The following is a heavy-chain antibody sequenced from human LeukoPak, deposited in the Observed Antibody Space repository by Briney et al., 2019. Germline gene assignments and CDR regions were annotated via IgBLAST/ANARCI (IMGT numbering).Heavy chain of an antibody. V-gene: IGHV3-30*18. CDR3: TKEGAVTGSMWFDH. J-gene: IGHJ5*02. Sequence: GALRLSCAASGFTFSSYGMHWVRQAPGKGLEWVAVISSDGRITYYADSVKGRFTISRDNSKSTMYVQMNSLRTEDTAVYYCTKEGAVTGSMWFDHWGQGTLVTVSS. D-gene: IGHD6-19*01. CDR1: GFTFSSYG. CDR2: ISSDGRIT.